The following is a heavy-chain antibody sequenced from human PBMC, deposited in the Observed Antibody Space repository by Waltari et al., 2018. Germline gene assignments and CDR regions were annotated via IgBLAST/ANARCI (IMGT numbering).Heavy chain of an antibody. CDR1: GITFRSYT. Sequence: EVQLLESGGGLVQPGGSLTLSCAASGITFRSYTMRWVRQAPGKWLEGVLTISASGGTFYADSVKGRFTVSRDSSKNTLSLQMNSLRAEDTAVYYCARGPAYYFDYWDQGTLVTVSS. CDR2: ISASGGT. CDR3: ARGPAYYFDY. V-gene: IGHV3-23*01. J-gene: IGHJ4*02.